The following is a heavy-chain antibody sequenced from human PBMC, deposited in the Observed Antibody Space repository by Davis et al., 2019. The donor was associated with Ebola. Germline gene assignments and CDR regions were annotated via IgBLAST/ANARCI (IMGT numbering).Heavy chain of an antibody. J-gene: IGHJ6*02. Sequence: AASVKVSCKASGYTFTSYYMHWVRQAPGQGLEWMGIINPSGGSTNYAQKFQERVIITRDMSTSTAYMELSSLRSEDTAVYYCAAESAPYYYYYGMDVWGQGTTVTVSS. CDR1: GYTFTSYY. CDR3: AAESAPYYYYYGMDV. CDR2: INPSGGST. V-gene: IGHV1-46*01. D-gene: IGHD6-6*01.